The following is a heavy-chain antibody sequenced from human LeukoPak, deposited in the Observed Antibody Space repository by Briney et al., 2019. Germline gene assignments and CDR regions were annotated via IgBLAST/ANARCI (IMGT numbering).Heavy chain of an antibody. V-gene: IGHV3-15*01. CDR3: TTDQGGSYWENH. CDR2: IKSKTDGGKT. CDR1: GFTFSNAW. Sequence: GGSLRLSCAASGFTFSNAWMNWARQAPGKGLEWVGRIKSKTDGGKTDYATPVKGRFTISRDDSKNTLYLQVNSLKTEDTAVYYCTTDQGGSYWENHWGQGTLVTVSS. D-gene: IGHD1-26*01. J-gene: IGHJ4*02.